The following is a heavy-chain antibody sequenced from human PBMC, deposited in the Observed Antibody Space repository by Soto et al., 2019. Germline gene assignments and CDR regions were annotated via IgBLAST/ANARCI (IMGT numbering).Heavy chain of an antibody. D-gene: IGHD3-16*02. J-gene: IGHJ4*02. V-gene: IGHV1-69*13. CDR1: GGTFSSYA. Sequence: GASVKVSCKASGGTFSSYAISWVRQAPGQGLEWMGGIIPIFGTANYAQKFQGRVTITADESTSTAYMELSSLRSEDTAVYYCATSLRLGELSLFDYWGQGTLVTV. CDR2: IIPIFGTA. CDR3: ATSLRLGELSLFDY.